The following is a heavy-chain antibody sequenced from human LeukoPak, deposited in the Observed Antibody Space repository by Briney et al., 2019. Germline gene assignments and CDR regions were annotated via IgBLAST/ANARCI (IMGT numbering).Heavy chain of an antibody. D-gene: IGHD6-13*01. CDR3: ARADYSSSWYYYYMDV. CDR2: IYYSGST. V-gene: IGHV4-30-4*08. Sequence: SSQTLSLTCTVSGGSISSGDYYWSWIRQPPGKGLEWIGYIYYSGSTYYNPSLKSRVTISVDTSKNQFSLKLSSVTAADMAVYYCARADYSSSWYYYYMDVWGKGTTVTVSS. CDR1: GGSISSGDYY. J-gene: IGHJ6*03.